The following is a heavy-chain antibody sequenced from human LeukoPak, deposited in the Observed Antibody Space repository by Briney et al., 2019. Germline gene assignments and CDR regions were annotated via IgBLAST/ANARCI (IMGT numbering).Heavy chain of an antibody. D-gene: IGHD3-10*01. CDR1: GGFISSYY. J-gene: IGHJ3*01. Sequence: SETLSLTCTVSGGFISSYYWSWIRQPPGKGVEGIGYIYYSGSTNYNPSLKSRVTISVATSTNQFSLKLSSVTATDTAVYYCVGHYYGSGAYTQDAFDVWGQGTMVTVSS. CDR3: VGHYYGSGAYTQDAFDV. V-gene: IGHV4-59*08. CDR2: IYYSGST.